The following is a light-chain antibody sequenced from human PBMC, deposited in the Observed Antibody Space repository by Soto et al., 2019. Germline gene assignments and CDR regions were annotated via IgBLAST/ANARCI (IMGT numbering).Light chain of an antibody. J-gene: IGLJ1*01. V-gene: IGLV2-8*01. Sequence: SALTQPPSASGSPGQSVTISCTGTSSDVGGYNFVSWYQQHPGKAPKLMIYEVNKRPSGVPNRFSGSKSGNTASLTVSGLQAEDEADYYCSSYAGNNNRYVFGTGTKLTVL. CDR3: SSYAGNNNRYV. CDR1: SSDVGGYNF. CDR2: EVN.